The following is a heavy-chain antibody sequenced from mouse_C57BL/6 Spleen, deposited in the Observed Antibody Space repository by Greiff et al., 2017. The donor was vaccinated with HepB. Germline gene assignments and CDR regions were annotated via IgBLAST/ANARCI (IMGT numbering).Heavy chain of an antibody. V-gene: IGHV1-15*01. CDR3: TKEGPYEYEEAY. D-gene: IGHD2-4*01. J-gene: IGHJ3*01. CDR2: IDPETGGT. Sequence: QVQLKESGAELVRPGASVTLSCKASGYTFTDYEMHWVKQTPVHGLDWIGAIDPETGGTAYNQKFKGKALLTADKSSSTAYMELRSLTSEDSAVYYCTKEGPYEYEEAYWCQGTRVTVSA. CDR1: GYTFTDYE.